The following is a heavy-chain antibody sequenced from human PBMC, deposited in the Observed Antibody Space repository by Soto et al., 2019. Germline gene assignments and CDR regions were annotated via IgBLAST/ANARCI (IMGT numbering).Heavy chain of an antibody. CDR3: TLRQDSSRGPIY. CDR2: GG. J-gene: IGHJ4*02. V-gene: IGHV2-5*01. D-gene: IGHD6-13*01. CDR1: GFSLSTSGRT. Sequence: QITLKESGPTLVQPTETLTLTCSVSGFSLSTSGRTLGWIRQPPGTAPEWLALGGQYSPSLQSRVTFTKDTSKNQVVLTLTDMDPADTATYYCTLRQDSSRGPIYWGQGILVTVSS.